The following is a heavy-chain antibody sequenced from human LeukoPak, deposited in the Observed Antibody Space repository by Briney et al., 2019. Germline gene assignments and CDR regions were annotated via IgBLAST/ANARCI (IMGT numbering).Heavy chain of an antibody. CDR2: IYYSGCT. Sequence: SETLSLTGTVSAGSISSSSYYWGWLRQPPGKGLEWIGSIYYSGCTYYNPSLNSRATISVDTSNNKVSLKLSSVTAADTAVYYCARDPESYYDILTGYPGNIFDYWGPRT. CDR3: ARDPESYYDILTGYPGNIFDY. CDR1: AGSISSSSYY. D-gene: IGHD3-9*01. J-gene: IGHJ4*02. V-gene: IGHV4-39*07.